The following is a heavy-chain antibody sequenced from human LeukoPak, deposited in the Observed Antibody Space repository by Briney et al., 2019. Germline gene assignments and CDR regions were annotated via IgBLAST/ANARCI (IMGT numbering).Heavy chain of an antibody. CDR1: GGSFSGYY. CDR3: ARRTTYFGWLPSESPSCFDY. Sequence: PSETLSLTCAVYGGSFSGYYWSWIRQPPGKGLEWIGLIYHSGRTYYNPSLKSRVTISVDTPKNQFSLKLNSVTAADTAVYYCARRTTYFGWLPSESPSCFDYWGQGTLVTVSS. CDR2: IYHSGRT. D-gene: IGHD3-9*01. V-gene: IGHV4-34*01. J-gene: IGHJ4*02.